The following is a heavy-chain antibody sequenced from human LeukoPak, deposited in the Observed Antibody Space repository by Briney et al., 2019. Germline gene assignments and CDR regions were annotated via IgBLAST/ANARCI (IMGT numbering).Heavy chain of an antibody. D-gene: IGHD6-13*01. CDR1: GGSIGTYY. J-gene: IGHJ4*02. V-gene: IGHV4-4*07. CDR3: ARVASSSWPSFDY. CDR2: FSTDESTNDSPSL. Sequence: PSETLSLTCSVSGGSIGTYYWNWIRQPAAKGREGSGRFSTDESTNDSPSLNCNPSLESRVTMSIDTSKTQYSLRLNSVTAADTAIYYCARVASSSWPSFDYWGQGILVSVSS.